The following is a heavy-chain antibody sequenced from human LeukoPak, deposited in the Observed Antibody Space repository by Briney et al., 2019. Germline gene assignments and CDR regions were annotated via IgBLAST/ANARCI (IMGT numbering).Heavy chain of an antibody. Sequence: GGSLRLSRAASGFTFSSYSMNWVRQAPGKGLEWVSSISSSSSYIYYADSVKGRFTISRDNAKNSLYLQMNSLRAEDTAVYYCARDSRRDYGDYAFFDYWGQGTLVTVSS. V-gene: IGHV3-21*01. CDR1: GFTFSSYS. CDR3: ARDSRRDYGDYAFFDY. D-gene: IGHD4-17*01. CDR2: ISSSSSYI. J-gene: IGHJ4*02.